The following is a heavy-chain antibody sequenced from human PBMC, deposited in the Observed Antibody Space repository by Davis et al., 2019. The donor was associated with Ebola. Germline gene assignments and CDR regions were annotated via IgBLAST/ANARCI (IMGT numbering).Heavy chain of an antibody. CDR2: ICSGGST. D-gene: IGHD4-17*01. CDR1: GFTVDNTY. CDR3: AKGRDSGVFDFFDS. J-gene: IGHJ4*02. Sequence: GESLKISCVVSGFTVDNTYMTWVRQAPGKGLEWVSLICSGGSTYYADSVQGRFTISRHNSQNTLFLQMNGLRTEDTAVYYCAKGRDSGVFDFFDSWGQGTLVAVSS. V-gene: IGHV3-53*04.